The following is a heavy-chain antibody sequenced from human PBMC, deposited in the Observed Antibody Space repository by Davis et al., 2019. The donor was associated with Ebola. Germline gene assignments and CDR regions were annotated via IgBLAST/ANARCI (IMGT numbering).Heavy chain of an antibody. CDR2: IILIFGTA. V-gene: IGHV1-69*13. CDR3: ARGAYVNIVATDWYFDL. Sequence: SVKVSCKASAGTFSSYAISWVRQAPGQGLEWMGGIILIFGTANYAQKFQGRVTITADASTSTAYMELSSLRSEDTAVYYCARGAYVNIVATDWYFDLWGRGTLVTVSS. D-gene: IGHD5-12*01. CDR1: AGTFSSYA. J-gene: IGHJ2*01.